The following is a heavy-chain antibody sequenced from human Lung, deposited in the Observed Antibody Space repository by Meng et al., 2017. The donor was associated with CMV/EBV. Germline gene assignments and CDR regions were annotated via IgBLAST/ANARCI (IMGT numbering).Heavy chain of an antibody. Sequence: GEXXKISCAASGFTFSSYWMHWVRQAPGKGLVWVSRISSDGSSTIYADSVKGRFTISRDNAKSTLYLQMNSLRGEDTAVYYCARHRADYYFDYWGQGTLVTVSS. V-gene: IGHV3-74*01. D-gene: IGHD2-21*02. J-gene: IGHJ4*02. CDR1: GFTFSSYW. CDR3: ARHRADYYFDY. CDR2: ISSDGSST.